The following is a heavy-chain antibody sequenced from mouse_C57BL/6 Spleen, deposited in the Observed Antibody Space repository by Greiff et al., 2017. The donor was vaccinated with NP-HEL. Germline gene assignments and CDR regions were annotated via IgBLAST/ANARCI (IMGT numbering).Heavy chain of an antibody. J-gene: IGHJ2*01. Sequence: QVQLKESGAELVRPGTSVKMSCKASGYTFTNYWIGWAKQRPGHGLEWIGDIYPGGGYTNYNEKFKGKATLTADKSSSTAYMQFSSLTSEDSAIYYCARADGNYAYYCGYWGQGTTLTVSS. D-gene: IGHD2-1*01. CDR3: ARADGNYAYYCGY. V-gene: IGHV1-63*01. CDR1: GYTFTNYW. CDR2: IYPGGGYT.